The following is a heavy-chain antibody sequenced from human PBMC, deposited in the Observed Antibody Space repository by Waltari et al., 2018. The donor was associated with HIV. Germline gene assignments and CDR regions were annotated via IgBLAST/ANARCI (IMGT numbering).Heavy chain of an antibody. V-gene: IGHV4-38-2*02. Sequence: QVQLQESGPGLVKPSATLSITCAVSGYSISSGYYWGWIRQPPGKGLEWIGSIYHSGTTYYNPSLKSRVTISIDTSKNQVSLKLSSVTAADTAVYYCARDQVGATYFDYWGQGTLVTVSS. CDR2: IYHSGTT. CDR3: ARDQVGATYFDY. CDR1: GYSISSGYY. J-gene: IGHJ4*02. D-gene: IGHD1-26*01.